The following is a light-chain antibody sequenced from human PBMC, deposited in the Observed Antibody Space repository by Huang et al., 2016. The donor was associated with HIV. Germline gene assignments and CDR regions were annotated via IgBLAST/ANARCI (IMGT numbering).Light chain of an antibody. CDR1: QSVSMN. J-gene: IGKJ2*01. V-gene: IGKV3-11*01. CDR3: QQRSDWPPDYT. CDR2: DAS. Sequence: EVVLTQSPATMSLSPGESATLSCRASQSVSMNVACYQKKPGQTPRLLIFDASNRATGIPARFRGSGSGTDFTLTIYSLEPEDAAVYYCQQRSDWPPDYTFGQGTRLDLK.